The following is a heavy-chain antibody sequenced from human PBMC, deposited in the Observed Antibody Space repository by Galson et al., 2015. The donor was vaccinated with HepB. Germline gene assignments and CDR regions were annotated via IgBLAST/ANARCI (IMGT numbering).Heavy chain of an antibody. J-gene: IGHJ5*02. CDR2: IWFDGSAT. Sequence: PLRLSCAASGFTFSRYGMHWVRQAPGKGLEWVAAIWFDGSATFYRDSVKGRFSISRDDSKNILYLQMNSLRAEDTAVYSCARDATFDSSGWTNWFDPWGQGTLVTVSS. CDR1: GFTFSRYG. CDR3: ARDATFDSSGWTNWFDP. V-gene: IGHV3-33*01. D-gene: IGHD6-19*01.